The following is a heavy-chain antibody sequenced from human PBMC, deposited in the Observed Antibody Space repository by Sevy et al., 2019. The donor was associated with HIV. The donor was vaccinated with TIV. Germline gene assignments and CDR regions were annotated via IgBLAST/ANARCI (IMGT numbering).Heavy chain of an antibody. D-gene: IGHD2-15*01. J-gene: IGHJ3*02. V-gene: IGHV4-59*08. CDR2: IYYSGST. Sequence: SENLSLTCSVSGGSMSSYYWSWIRQSPGKGLEWIGYIYYSGSTKYNPSLKSRVTVSLDMSRNQFSLTLSSVTAADTAVYYCARHLVVAASAFDIWGQGTMVTVSS. CDR1: GGSMSSYY. CDR3: ARHLVVAASAFDI.